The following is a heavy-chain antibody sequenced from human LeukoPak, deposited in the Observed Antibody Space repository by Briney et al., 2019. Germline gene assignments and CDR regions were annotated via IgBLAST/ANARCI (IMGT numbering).Heavy chain of an antibody. CDR1: GFTFSSYG. D-gene: IGHD3-10*01. V-gene: IGHV3-30*03. CDR3: AHPQVAYYYGSGSSWDAFDI. J-gene: IGHJ3*02. CDR2: ISYDGSNK. Sequence: PGRSLRLSCAASGFTFSSYGMHWVRQAPGKGLEWVAVISYDGSNKYYADSVKGRFTISRDNSKNTLYLQMNSLGAEDTAVYYCAHPQVAYYYGSGSSWDAFDIWGQGTMVTVSS.